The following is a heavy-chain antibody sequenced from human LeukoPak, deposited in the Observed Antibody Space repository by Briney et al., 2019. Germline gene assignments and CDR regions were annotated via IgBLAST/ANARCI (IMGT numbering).Heavy chain of an antibody. V-gene: IGHV3-23*01. J-gene: IGHJ1*01. D-gene: IGHD6-6*01. Sequence: GGSLRLSCAASGFTFSSYAMSWVRQAPGKGLEWVSAISGSGGSTYYADSVKGRFTISRDNSKNTLYLQMNSLRAEDAAVYYCANLKYSSSSGAEYFQHWGQGTLVTVSS. CDR3: ANLKYSSSSGAEYFQH. CDR2: ISGSGGST. CDR1: GFTFSSYA.